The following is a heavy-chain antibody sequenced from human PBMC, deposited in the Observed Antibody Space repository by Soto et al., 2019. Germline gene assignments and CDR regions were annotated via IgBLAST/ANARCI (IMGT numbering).Heavy chain of an antibody. CDR2: IYYSGST. Sequence: QVQLQESGPGLVEPSQTLSLTCTVSGGSISSGDYYWSWIRQPPGKGLEWIGYIYYSGSTYYNPSLKSRVTISVDTSKNQFSLKLSSVTAADTAVYYCARARTVWGSYRHNVDYWGQGTLVTVSS. V-gene: IGHV4-30-4*01. J-gene: IGHJ4*02. CDR3: ARARTVWGSYRHNVDY. D-gene: IGHD3-16*02. CDR1: GGSISSGDYY.